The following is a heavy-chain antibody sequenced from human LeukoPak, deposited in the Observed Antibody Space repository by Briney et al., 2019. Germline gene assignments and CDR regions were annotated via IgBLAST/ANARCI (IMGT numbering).Heavy chain of an antibody. CDR2: ISSDESST. J-gene: IGHJ3*02. Sequence: PGGSLRLSCAASGFTFSSYWMHWVRQAPGKGLVWVSRISSDESSTTYVDSVKGRFTISRDNAKNTLYLQMNSLRAEDTAVYFCARGAHVLDIWGQGTMVTVSS. V-gene: IGHV3-74*01. CDR3: ARGAHVLDI. D-gene: IGHD1-26*01. CDR1: GFTFSSYW.